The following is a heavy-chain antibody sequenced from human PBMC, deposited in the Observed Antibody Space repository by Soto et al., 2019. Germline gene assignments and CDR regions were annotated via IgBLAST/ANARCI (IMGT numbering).Heavy chain of an antibody. V-gene: IGHV1-2*04. CDR2: INPNSGGT. D-gene: IGHD4-4*01. J-gene: IGHJ6*02. CDR1: GYTLTGYY. CDR3: ARAAVTTSGVGMDV. Sequence: ASVKVSCKASGYTLTGYYMHWVRQAPGQGLEWMGWINPNSGGTNYAQKFQGWVTMTRDTSISTAYMELSRLRSDDTAVYYCARAAVTTSGVGMDVWGQGTTVTVSS.